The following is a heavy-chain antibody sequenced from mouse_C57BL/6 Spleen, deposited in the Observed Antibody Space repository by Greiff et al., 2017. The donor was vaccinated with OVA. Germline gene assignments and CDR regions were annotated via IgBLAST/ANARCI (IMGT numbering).Heavy chain of an antibody. CDR3: ARWDGYYGDSDY. CDR2: INPSNGGT. J-gene: IGHJ2*01. CDR1: GYTFTSYW. V-gene: IGHV1-53*01. Sequence: QVQLQQSGTELVKPGASVKLSCKASGYTFTSYWMHWVKQRPGQGLEWIGNINPSNGGTNYNEKFKSKATLTVDKSSSTAYMQLSSLTSEDSAVYYCARWDGYYGDSDYWGQGTTLTVSS. D-gene: IGHD2-3*01.